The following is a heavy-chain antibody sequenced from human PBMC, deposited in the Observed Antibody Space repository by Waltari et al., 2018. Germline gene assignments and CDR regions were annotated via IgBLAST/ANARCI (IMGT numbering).Heavy chain of an antibody. V-gene: IGHV3-48*03. D-gene: IGHD3-16*01. Sequence: GGHLVPPGGSLRLSFGGPGFTFGGHNINWVRQTPEKRMEWISHMCPTGYYKLYAASVRGRFTISRDSAKSVFLEMSRLRAEDTGVYYCVRSLYINYGSPGFEEWGPGTMVTVS. CDR3: VRSLYINYGSPGFEE. CDR1: GFTFGGHN. J-gene: IGHJ3*01. CDR2: MCPTGYY.